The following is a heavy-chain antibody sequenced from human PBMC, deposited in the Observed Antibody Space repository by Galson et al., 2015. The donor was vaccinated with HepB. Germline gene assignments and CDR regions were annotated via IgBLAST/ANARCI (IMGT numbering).Heavy chain of an antibody. Sequence: SLRLSCAATGFTFSSYAMSWVRQAPGKGLEWVSAISGSGGSTYYADSVKGRFTISRDNSKNTLYLQMNSLRAEDTAVYYCAKDRRGVIIPDWYFDLWGRGTLVTVSS. V-gene: IGHV3-23*01. CDR2: ISGSGGST. J-gene: IGHJ2*01. CDR3: AKDRRGVIIPDWYFDL. D-gene: IGHD3-10*01. CDR1: GFTFSSYA.